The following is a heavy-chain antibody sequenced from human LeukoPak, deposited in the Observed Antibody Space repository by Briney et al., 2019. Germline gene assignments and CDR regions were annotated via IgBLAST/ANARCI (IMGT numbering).Heavy chain of an antibody. CDR2: IKRDGSET. CDR1: GFTFSNYW. V-gene: IGHV3-7*01. J-gene: IGHJ4*02. D-gene: IGHD2/OR15-2a*01. CDR3: AREGNRRSFDY. Sequence: GGSLRLSCAASGFTFSNYWMSWVRQAPGKGLEWVANIKRDGSETYYVDSVTGRFTISRDNAKNSLSLQMNSLRAEDTAVYYCAREGNRRSFDYWGQGTLVTVSS.